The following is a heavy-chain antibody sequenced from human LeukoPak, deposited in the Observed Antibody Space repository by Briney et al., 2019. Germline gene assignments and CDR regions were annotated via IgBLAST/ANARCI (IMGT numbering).Heavy chain of an antibody. CDR1: GYTFTSYY. V-gene: IGHV1-46*01. Sequence: RASVKVSCKASGYTFTSYYMHWVRQAPGQGLEWMGIINPSGGSTSYAQKFQGRVTMTRDTSTSTAYMELRSLRSDDTAVYYCARDGAHYYDSSGYFFWGQGTLVTVSS. J-gene: IGHJ4*02. CDR2: INPSGGST. D-gene: IGHD3-22*01. CDR3: ARDGAHYYDSSGYFF.